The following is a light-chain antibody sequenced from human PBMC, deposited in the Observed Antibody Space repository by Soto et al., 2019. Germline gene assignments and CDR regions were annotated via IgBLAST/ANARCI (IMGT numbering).Light chain of an antibody. Sequence: TQSVSALSVSTGERATLSCRASQSVSSTYLACYQQKPGQPPRLLIHSASTRAPGIPDRFSASGAGTDFTLTISRLQPEDSAVYYCQQYSASPRTFGPGTKVAIK. J-gene: IGKJ3*01. CDR2: SAS. CDR3: QQYSASPRT. V-gene: IGKV3-20*01. CDR1: QSVSSTY.